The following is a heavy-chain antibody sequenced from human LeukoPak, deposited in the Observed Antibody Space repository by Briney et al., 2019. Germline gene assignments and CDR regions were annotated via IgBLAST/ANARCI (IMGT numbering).Heavy chain of an antibody. Sequence: SETLSLTCAVYGGSFSGSYWTWIRQPPGKGLEWIGEINHSGSTNYNPSLKSRVTISADTSNNQFSLKLKSVTAADTAVYYCARALRQFGYYYYYMDVWGKGTTVTVSS. D-gene: IGHD3-10*01. V-gene: IGHV4-34*01. CDR1: GGSFSGSY. J-gene: IGHJ6*03. CDR3: ARALRQFGYYYYYMDV. CDR2: INHSGST.